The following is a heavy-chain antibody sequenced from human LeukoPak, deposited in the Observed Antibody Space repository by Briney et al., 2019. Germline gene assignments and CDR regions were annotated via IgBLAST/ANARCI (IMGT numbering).Heavy chain of an antibody. D-gene: IGHD3-3*01. CDR3: VGRFLEWSDD. V-gene: IGHV4-34*01. CDR1: GGSFSGYY. CDR2: INHSGST. J-gene: IGHJ4*02. Sequence: KPSETLSLTCAVYGGSFSGYYWSWIRQPPGKGLEWIGEINHSGSTNYNPSLKSRVTISVDTSKNQFSLKLSSVTAADTAVYYCVGRFLEWSDDWGQGTLVTVSS.